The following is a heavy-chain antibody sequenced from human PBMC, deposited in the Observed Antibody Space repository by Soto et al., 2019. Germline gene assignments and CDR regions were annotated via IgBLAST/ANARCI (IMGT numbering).Heavy chain of an antibody. CDR3: AKELSTPNWGLLYYYYGMDV. CDR2: ISYDGSNK. J-gene: IGHJ6*02. D-gene: IGHD7-27*01. V-gene: IGHV3-30*18. CDR1: GFTFSSYG. Sequence: GGSLRLSCAASGFTFSSYGMHWVRQAPGKGLEWVAVISYDGSNKYYADSVKGRFTISRDNSKNTLYLQMNSLRAEDTAVYYCAKELSTPNWGLLYYYYGMDVWGQGTTVTVSS.